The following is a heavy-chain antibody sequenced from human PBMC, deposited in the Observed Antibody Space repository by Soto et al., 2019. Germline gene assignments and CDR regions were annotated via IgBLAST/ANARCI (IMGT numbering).Heavy chain of an antibody. CDR2: IRSKAYGGTT. CDR1: GFTFGDYA. D-gene: IGHD6-6*01. V-gene: IGHV3-49*03. Sequence: GGSLRLSCTASGFTFGDYAMSWFRQAPGKGLEWVGFIRSKAYGGTTEYAASVKGRFTISRDDSKSIAYLQMNSLKTEDTAVYYCTRDLEQLVHQNYNYFGMDVWGQGTTVTVSS. J-gene: IGHJ6*02. CDR3: TRDLEQLVHQNYNYFGMDV.